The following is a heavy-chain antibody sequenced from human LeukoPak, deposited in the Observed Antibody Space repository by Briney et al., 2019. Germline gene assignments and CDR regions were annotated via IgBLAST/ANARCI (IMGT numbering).Heavy chain of an antibody. D-gene: IGHD6-13*01. CDR1: GYTFTGYY. CDR3: ARGIAAAGSNWFDP. Sequence: ASVKVSCKASGYTFTGYYMHWVRQAPGQGLEWMGWINPNSGGTNYAQKLQGRVTMTTDTSTSTAYMELRSLRSDDTAVYYCARGIAAAGSNWFDPWGQGTLVTVSS. V-gene: IGHV1-2*02. CDR2: INPNSGGT. J-gene: IGHJ5*02.